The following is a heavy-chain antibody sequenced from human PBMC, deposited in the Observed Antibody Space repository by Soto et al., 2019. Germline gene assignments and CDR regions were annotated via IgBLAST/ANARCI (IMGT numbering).Heavy chain of an antibody. D-gene: IGHD3-9*01. CDR2: IYYRGNT. V-gene: IGHV4-39*01. J-gene: IGHJ4*02. Sequence: QLQLQESGPGLVKPSETLSLTCSVSGDSINSDSYYWGWIRQPPGKGLEWIGSIYYRGNTYYNPSLKTRVTIALDTSKSQFSLMLNSVTAADSAVYFCARLEGLATISYYFDYWGQGTLVTVSS. CDR1: GDSINSDSYY. CDR3: ARLEGLATISYYFDY.